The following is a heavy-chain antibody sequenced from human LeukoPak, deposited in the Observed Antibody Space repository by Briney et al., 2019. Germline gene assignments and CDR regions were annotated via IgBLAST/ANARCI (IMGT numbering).Heavy chain of an antibody. V-gene: IGHV1-69*04. CDR2: IIPILGIA. CDR3: ARDLGGSWYRYFDS. J-gene: IGHJ4*02. D-gene: IGHD6-13*01. CDR1: GGTFSSYA. Sequence: SVKVSCKASGGTFSSYAISWVRQAPGQGLEWMGRIIPILGIANYAQKFQGRVTITADESTSTAYMELRSLRSDDTAVYYCARDLGGSWYRYFDSWGQGTLVTVSS.